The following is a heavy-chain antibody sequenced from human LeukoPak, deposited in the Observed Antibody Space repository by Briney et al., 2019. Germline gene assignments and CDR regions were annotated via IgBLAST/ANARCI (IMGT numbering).Heavy chain of an antibody. CDR1: GGSISSGGYS. J-gene: IGHJ4*02. CDR2: IYHSGST. D-gene: IGHD6-13*01. CDR3: ARTAAEGFDY. Sequence: SQTLSLTCAVSGGSISSGGYSWSWIRQPPEKGLEWIGYIYHSGSTYYNPSLKSRVTISVDRSKNQFSLKLSSVTAADTAVYYCARTAAEGFDYWGQGTLVTVSS. V-gene: IGHV4-30-2*01.